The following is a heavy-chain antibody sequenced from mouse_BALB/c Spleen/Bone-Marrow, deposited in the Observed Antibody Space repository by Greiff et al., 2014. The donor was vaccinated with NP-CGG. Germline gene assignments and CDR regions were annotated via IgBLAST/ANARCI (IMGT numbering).Heavy chain of an antibody. Sequence: EVQLQQSGPELEKPGASVKISCKASGYLFTGYNMNWVKQSNGKSLEWIGNIDPYYGGTSYNQKFKGKATSTVDKSSSTAYMRLKSLTSEDSAVYYCARRGFITTVVEGYFDYWGQGTTLTVSS. D-gene: IGHD1-1*01. CDR3: ARRGFITTVVEGYFDY. V-gene: IGHV1-39*01. CDR1: GYLFTGYN. J-gene: IGHJ2*01. CDR2: IDPYYGGT.